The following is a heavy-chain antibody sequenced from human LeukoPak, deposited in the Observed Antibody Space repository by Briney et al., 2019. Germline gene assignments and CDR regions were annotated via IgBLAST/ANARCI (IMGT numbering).Heavy chain of an antibody. CDR1: GGSFSRYY. V-gene: IGHV4-34*01. J-gene: IGHJ4*02. Sequence: SETLSLTCAVYGGSFSRYYWSWIRQPPGKGLEWIGEINHSGSTNYNPSLKSRVTISVDTSKNQFSLKLSSVTAADTAVYYCASSLGDYWGQGPLVTVSS. CDR2: INHSGST. CDR3: ASSLGDY.